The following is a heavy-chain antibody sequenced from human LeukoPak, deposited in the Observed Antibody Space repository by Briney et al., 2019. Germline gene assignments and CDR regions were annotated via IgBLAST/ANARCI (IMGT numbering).Heavy chain of an antibody. Sequence: PGESLKISCKGFGYSFTSYWIGWVRQMPGKGLEWMGIIHPGDSDTRYRPSFQGQVTISVDKSISTAYLQWSSLKASDTAMYYCARQDGNSKYYFDYWGQGTLVTVSS. D-gene: IGHD1-1*01. J-gene: IGHJ4*02. V-gene: IGHV5-51*01. CDR2: IHPGDSDT. CDR1: GYSFTSYW. CDR3: ARQDGNSKYYFDY.